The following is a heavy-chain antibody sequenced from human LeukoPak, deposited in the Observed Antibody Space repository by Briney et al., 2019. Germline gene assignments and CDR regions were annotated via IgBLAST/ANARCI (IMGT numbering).Heavy chain of an antibody. CDR1: GYTFTSYG. D-gene: IGHD3-22*01. CDR3: ARDSKYYYDTSRWRPPVDY. V-gene: IGHV1-18*01. Sequence: ASVKVSCKASGYTFTSYGISWVRQAPGQRLEWMGWISLYNGNTNYAQKLQGRITMTTDTSTSTAYMELRSLRSDDTAVYYCARDSKYYYDTSRWRPPVDYWGQGTLVTVSS. CDR2: ISLYNGNT. J-gene: IGHJ4*02.